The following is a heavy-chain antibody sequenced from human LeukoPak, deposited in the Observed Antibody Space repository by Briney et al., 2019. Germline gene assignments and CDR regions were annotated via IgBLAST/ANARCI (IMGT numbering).Heavy chain of an antibody. D-gene: IGHD5-24*01. CDR2: ISGSGGST. Sequence: GGSLRLSCAASGFTFSSYAMSWVRQAPGKGLEWVSAISGSGGSTYYADSVKGRFTISRDNSKNTLYLQMNSLRAEDTAVYYCAKVKEMATIVRGRHYMDVWGKGTTVTVSS. CDR3: AKVKEMATIVRGRHYMDV. J-gene: IGHJ6*03. V-gene: IGHV3-23*01. CDR1: GFTFSSYA.